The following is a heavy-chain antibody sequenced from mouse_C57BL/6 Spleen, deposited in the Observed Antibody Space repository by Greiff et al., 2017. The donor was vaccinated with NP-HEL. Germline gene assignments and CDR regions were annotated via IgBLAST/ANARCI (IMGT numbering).Heavy chain of an antibody. CDR3: ARSKITTVARFDY. CDR1: GYTFTSYW. J-gene: IGHJ2*01. D-gene: IGHD1-1*01. Sequence: QVQLKQPGTELVKPGASVKLSCKASGYTFTSYWMHWVKQRPGQGLEWIGNINPSNGGTNYNEKFKSKATLTVDKSSSTAYMQLSSLTSEDSAVYYCARSKITTVARFDYWGQGTTLTVSS. CDR2: INPSNGGT. V-gene: IGHV1-53*01.